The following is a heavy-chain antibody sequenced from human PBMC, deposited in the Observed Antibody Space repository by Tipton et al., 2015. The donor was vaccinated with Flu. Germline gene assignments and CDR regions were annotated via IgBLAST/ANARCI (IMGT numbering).Heavy chain of an antibody. Sequence: SLRLSCAASGFTFDTYSMPWVRQAPGKGLEWVSVISWNSNVDYADSVKGRFTISRDNAKNSLYLQMNSLRIEDTAFYYCAENKGPRSYKYGLDIWGQGTTVSV. D-gene: IGHD1-14*01. CDR1: GFTFDTYS. J-gene: IGHJ6*02. V-gene: IGHV3-9*01. CDR2: ISWNSNV. CDR3: AENKGPRSYKYGLDI.